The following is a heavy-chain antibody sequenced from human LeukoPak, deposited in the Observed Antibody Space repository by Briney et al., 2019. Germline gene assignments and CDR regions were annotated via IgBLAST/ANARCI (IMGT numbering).Heavy chain of an antibody. J-gene: IGHJ4*02. CDR1: GYTFTSYY. V-gene: IGHV1-46*01. CDR3: ARQLSYYYDSSGYYMF. D-gene: IGHD3-22*01. CDR2: INPSGGST. Sequence: ASVKVSCKASGYTFTSYYMHWVRQAPGQGLEWMGIINPSGGSTSYAQKFQGRVTMTRDTSTSTVYMELSSLRSEDTAVYYCARQLSYYYDSSGYYMFWGQGTLVTVSS.